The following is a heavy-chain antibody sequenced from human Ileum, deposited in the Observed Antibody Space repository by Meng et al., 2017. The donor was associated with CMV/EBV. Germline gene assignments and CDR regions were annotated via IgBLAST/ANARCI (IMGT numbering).Heavy chain of an antibody. J-gene: IGHJ6*01. D-gene: IGHD3-10*01. CDR3: ARRSPGSGIYYALDV. V-gene: IGHV5-51*01. CDR1: GYTFTNYW. Sequence: KVSCKGSGYTFTNYWIAWVRQLPGKGLEWMGTIYLGDAHTRYSPSVQGQVTTSADTSISTAYLRWSSLKASDTAIYYCARRSPGSGIYYALDVWGPGTTVT. CDR2: IYLGDAHT.